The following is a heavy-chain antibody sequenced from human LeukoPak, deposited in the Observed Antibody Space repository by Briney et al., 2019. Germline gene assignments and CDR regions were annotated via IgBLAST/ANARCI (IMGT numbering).Heavy chain of an antibody. Sequence: GRSLRLSCAASGFTFSSYGMHWVRQAPGKGLEWVAVIWYDGSNKYYADSVKGRFTISRDNSKNTLYLQMNSLRAEDTAVYYCARERTDIVVVPAAILYYYYGMDVWGQGTTVTVSS. CDR2: IWYDGSNK. D-gene: IGHD2-2*01. V-gene: IGHV3-33*01. CDR1: GFTFSSYG. CDR3: ARERTDIVVVPAAILYYYYGMDV. J-gene: IGHJ6*02.